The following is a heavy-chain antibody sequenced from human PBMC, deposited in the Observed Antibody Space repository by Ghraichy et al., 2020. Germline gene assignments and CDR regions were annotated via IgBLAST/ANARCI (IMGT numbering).Heavy chain of an antibody. CDR1: GFTFSHYW. D-gene: IGHD4-17*01. CDR3: ARDGMGTLDYGDFDY. CDR2: INQDGSQT. J-gene: IGHJ4*02. Sequence: GGSLRLSCAGSGFTFSHYWMSWVRQAPGKALEWVANINQDGSQTYFVDSVKGRFTVSKDNARNSLSLQMNSLRPDDTAVYYCARDGMGTLDYGDFDYWGQGTLVTVSS. V-gene: IGHV3-7*01.